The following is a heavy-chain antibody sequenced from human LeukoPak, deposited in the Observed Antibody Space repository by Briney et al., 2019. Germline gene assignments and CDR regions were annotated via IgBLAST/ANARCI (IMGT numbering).Heavy chain of an antibody. V-gene: IGHV3-23*01. D-gene: IGHD3-22*01. CDR3: AKGSSGYFADL. CDR2: ISNDGGGT. CDR1: GFIFNNYG. Sequence: GGSLRLSCAASGFIFNNYGLIWVRQAPGKGLEWVSAISNDGGGTNYADFVGGRFTISRDNSKNTLFLQMDSLRAEDTALYYCAKGSSGYFADLWGQGTLVTVSS. J-gene: IGHJ5*02.